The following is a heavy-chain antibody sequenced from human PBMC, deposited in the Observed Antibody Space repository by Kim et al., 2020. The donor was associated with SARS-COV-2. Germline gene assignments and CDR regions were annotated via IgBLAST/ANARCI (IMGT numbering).Heavy chain of an antibody. D-gene: IGHD3-10*01. CDR3: ARKDYGTDNFDY. J-gene: IGHJ4*02. V-gene: IGHV3-23*01. Sequence: FDADAVKGRFTIPRDNSKNTLYLQVNSLRAEDTAVYFCARKDYGTDNFDYWGQGTLVTVSS.